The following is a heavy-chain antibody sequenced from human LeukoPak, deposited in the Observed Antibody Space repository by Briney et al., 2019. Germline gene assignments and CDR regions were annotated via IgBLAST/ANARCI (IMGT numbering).Heavy chain of an antibody. CDR2: ISSSSSYI. D-gene: IGHD2-15*01. CDR3: ARGLLGYCSGGSCYGDY. CDR1: AFTFSSYS. Sequence: GGSLRLSCAASAFTFSSYSMNWVRQAPGKGLEWVSSISSSSSYIYYADSVKGRFTISRDNAKNSLYLQMNSLRAEDTAVYYCARGLLGYCSGGSCYGDYWGREPWSPSPQ. V-gene: IGHV3-21*01. J-gene: IGHJ4*02.